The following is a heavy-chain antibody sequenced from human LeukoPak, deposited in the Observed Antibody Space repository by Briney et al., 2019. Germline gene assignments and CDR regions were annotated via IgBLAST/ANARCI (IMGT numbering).Heavy chain of an antibody. CDR1: GFTFSSYG. J-gene: IGHJ6*02. D-gene: IGHD2-15*01. CDR3: ANEYCSGGSCGYYGMDV. CDR2: ISYDGSNK. Sequence: PGGSLRLSCAASGFTFSSYGMHWVRQAPGKGLEWVAVISYDGSNKYYADSVKGRFTISRVNSKNTLYLQMNSLRAEDTAVYYCANEYCSGGSCGYYGMDVWGQGTTVTVSS. V-gene: IGHV3-30*18.